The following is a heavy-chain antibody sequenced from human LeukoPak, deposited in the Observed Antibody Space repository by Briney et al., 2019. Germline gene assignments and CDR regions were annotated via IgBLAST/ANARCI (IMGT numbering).Heavy chain of an antibody. CDR3: ARDYSDAFDI. J-gene: IGHJ3*02. V-gene: IGHV4-4*07. Sequence: PSETLSLTCTVSGGSISSYYWSWIRQPAGSGLECIGRIYTSGSTKYNPSLKSRVTISVDKSKNQFSLKLSSVTAADTAVYYCARDYSDAFDIWGQGTMVTVSS. CDR1: GGSISSYY. CDR2: IYTSGST. D-gene: IGHD2-15*01.